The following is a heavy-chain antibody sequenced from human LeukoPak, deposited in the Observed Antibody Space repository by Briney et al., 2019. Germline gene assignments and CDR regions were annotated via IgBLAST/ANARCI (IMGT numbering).Heavy chain of an antibody. CDR2: ISGSGGST. CDR3: AGVRAYYDFWSGRSGY. J-gene: IGHJ4*02. CDR1: GFTFSSYA. D-gene: IGHD3-3*01. V-gene: IGHV3-23*01. Sequence: GGSLRLSCAASGFTFSSYAMSWVRQAPGKGLEWVSAISGSGGSTYYADSVKGRFTISRDNSKNTLYLQMNSLRAEDTAVYYCAGVRAYYDFWSGRSGYWGQGTLVTVSS.